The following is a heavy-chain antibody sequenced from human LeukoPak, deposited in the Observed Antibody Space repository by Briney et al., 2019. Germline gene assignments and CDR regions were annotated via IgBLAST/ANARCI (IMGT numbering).Heavy chain of an antibody. V-gene: IGHV3-49*04. CDR3: TRDLGYDSTGYGPQPFDY. J-gene: IGHJ4*02. Sequence: PGGSLRLSCTAAGFTFGDYAMSWVRQAPGKGLEWVGFIRSKAYGGTTEYAASVKGRFTISRDDSKSIAYLQMNSLKTEDTAVYYCTRDLGYDSTGYGPQPFDYWGQGTLVTVSS. D-gene: IGHD3-22*01. CDR1: GFTFGDYA. CDR2: IRSKAYGGTT.